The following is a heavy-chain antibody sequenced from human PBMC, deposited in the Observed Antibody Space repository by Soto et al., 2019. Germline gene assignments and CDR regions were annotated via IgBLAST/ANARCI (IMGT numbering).Heavy chain of an antibody. Sequence: GESLKISCKGSGFSFPNYWICWVRQVPWKGLEWMGIILPHDSDARYSPSFQGQVTISADKSITTAYLHWSSLKASDSATYYCARFTDYSYFYGMDVWGQGTTVTVSS. J-gene: IGHJ6*02. V-gene: IGHV5-51*01. CDR2: ILPHDSDA. CDR3: ARFTDYSYFYGMDV. CDR1: GFSFPNYW.